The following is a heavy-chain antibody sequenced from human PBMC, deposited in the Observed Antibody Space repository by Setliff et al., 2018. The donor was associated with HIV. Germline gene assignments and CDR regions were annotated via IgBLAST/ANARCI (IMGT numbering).Heavy chain of an antibody. CDR1: GGGVSNHV. Sequence: SGKVSCKASGGGVSNHVISWVRQAPGRGLEWMGGIIPIFGTADYAQKFKGRVTITADESTRAAYLELSSLISEDTAVYYCTRGPLLAGLGPYYFDHWGQGTLVTVSS. D-gene: IGHD2-21*01. V-gene: IGHV1-69*13. J-gene: IGHJ4*02. CDR2: IIPIFGTA. CDR3: TRGPLLAGLGPYYFDH.